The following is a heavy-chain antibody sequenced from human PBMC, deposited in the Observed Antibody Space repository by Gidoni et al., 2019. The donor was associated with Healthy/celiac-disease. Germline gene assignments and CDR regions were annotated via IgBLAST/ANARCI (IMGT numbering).Heavy chain of an antibody. CDR2: INHSGST. V-gene: IGHV4-34*01. D-gene: IGHD3-22*01. J-gene: IGHJ4*02. CDR3: ARDSSGYYSQRQQSFDY. CDR1: GGSFSGDY. Sequence: QVQLQQWGAGLWKPSETLSRTGAVYGGSFSGDYWRWIRQPPGKGLGWIGEINHSGSTNNNPSLPSRVTISVAPSKTQFSLKLSSVPAADTAVYYCARDSSGYYSQRQQSFDYWGQGTLVTVSS.